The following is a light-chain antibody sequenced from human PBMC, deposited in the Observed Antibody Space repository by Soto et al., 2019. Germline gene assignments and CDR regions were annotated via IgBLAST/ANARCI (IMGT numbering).Light chain of an antibody. CDR3: QQSYSTLTWT. Sequence: DIQMTHSPSTLSASVGDRVTITCRASQSISSWLAWYQQKPGKAPNLLIYAASSLQSGVPSRFSGSGSGTDFTLTISGLQPEDFATYYCQQSYSTLTWTFGQGTKVDIK. CDR1: QSISSW. CDR2: AAS. V-gene: IGKV1-39*01. J-gene: IGKJ1*01.